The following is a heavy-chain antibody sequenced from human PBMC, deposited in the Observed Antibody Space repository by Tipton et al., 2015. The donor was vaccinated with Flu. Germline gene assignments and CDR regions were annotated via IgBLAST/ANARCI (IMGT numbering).Heavy chain of an antibody. CDR1: GDSVGSDYY. V-gene: IGHV4-38-2*01. Sequence: TLSLTCSVSGDSVGSDYYWGWIRQPPGKGLEWLGNIHRSGSTYYNSSLQSRVTISIDRSNNQVSLRLVSVTAADTAVYFCARRTFSNYVSEPKNWFDFWGQGTLVTVSS. CDR2: IHRSGST. CDR3: ARRTFSNYVSEPKNWFDF. D-gene: IGHD4-11*01. J-gene: IGHJ5*01.